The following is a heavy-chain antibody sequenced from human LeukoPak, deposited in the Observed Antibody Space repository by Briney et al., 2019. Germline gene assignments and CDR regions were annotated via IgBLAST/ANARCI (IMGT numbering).Heavy chain of an antibody. V-gene: IGHV6-1*01. CDR1: GDSVSSNSAA. Sequence: SQTLSLTCAISGDSVSSNSAAWNWIRQSPSRGLEWLGRTYYRSKWYNDYAVPVKSRITINPDTSKNQFSLQLNSVTPEDTAVYYCARDEDRIVGATTNYYYGMDVWGQGTTVTVSS. D-gene: IGHD1-26*01. CDR2: TYYRSKWYN. J-gene: IGHJ6*02. CDR3: ARDEDRIVGATTNYYYGMDV.